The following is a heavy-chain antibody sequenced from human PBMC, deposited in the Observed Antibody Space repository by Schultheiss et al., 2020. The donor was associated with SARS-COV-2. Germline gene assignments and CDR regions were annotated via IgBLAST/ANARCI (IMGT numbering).Heavy chain of an antibody. D-gene: IGHD7-27*01. CDR1: GFTFSSYS. CDR2: IWYDGSNK. V-gene: IGHV3-33*08. J-gene: IGHJ4*02. CDR3: ATDWNWGAREY. Sequence: GGSLRLSCAASGFTFSSYSMTWVRQAPGKGLEWVAVIWYDGSNKYYADSVKGRFTISRDNSKNTLYLQMNSLRAEDTAVYYCATDWNWGAREYWGQGTLVTVSS.